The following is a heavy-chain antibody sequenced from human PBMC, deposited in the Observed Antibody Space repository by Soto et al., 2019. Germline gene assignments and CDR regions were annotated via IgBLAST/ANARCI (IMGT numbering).Heavy chain of an antibody. J-gene: IGHJ5*02. Sequence: SETLSLTCIVSGGSISSGDYYWSWIRQPPGKGLEWIGYIYYSGSTYYNPSLKSRVTISVDTSKNQFSLKLSSVTAADTAVYYCASGLIVVRGVIIDSSWFDPWGQGTLVTVSS. CDR2: IYYSGST. CDR1: GGSISSGDYY. D-gene: IGHD3-10*01. V-gene: IGHV4-30-4*01. CDR3: ASGLIVVRGVIIDSSWFDP.